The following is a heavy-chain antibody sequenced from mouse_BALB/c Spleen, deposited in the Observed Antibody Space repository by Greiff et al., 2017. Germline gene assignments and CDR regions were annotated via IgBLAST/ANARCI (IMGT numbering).Heavy chain of an antibody. V-gene: IGHV5-6-5*01. CDR1: GFTFSSYA. Sequence: EVKLVESGGGLVKPGGSLKLSCAASGFTFSSYAMSWVRQTPEKRLEWVASISSGGSTYYPDSVKGRFTISRDNARNILYLQMSSLRSEDTAMYYCARKGYGNDEGAWFAYWGQGTLVTVSA. D-gene: IGHD2-10*02. CDR3: ARKGYGNDEGAWFAY. CDR2: ISSGGST. J-gene: IGHJ3*01.